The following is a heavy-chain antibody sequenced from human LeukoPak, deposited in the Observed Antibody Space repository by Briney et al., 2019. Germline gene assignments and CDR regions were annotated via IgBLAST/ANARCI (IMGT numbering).Heavy chain of an antibody. V-gene: IGHV3-21*01. Sequence: GGSLRLSCAVSGFTFSSYTMNWGRQAPGKGLEWVSSITSTSTYIYYADSVKCRFTISIDNAKNSLYLQMNSLRAEDTAIYYCARDLTVTSTCWFDRWGQGTLVTVSS. CDR2: ITSTSTYI. CDR1: GFTFSSYT. D-gene: IGHD4-11*01. CDR3: ARDLTVTSTCWFDR. J-gene: IGHJ5*02.